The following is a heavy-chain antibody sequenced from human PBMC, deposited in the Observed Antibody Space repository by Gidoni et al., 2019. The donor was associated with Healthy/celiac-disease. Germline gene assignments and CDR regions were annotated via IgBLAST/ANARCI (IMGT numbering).Heavy chain of an antibody. CDR3: AIVRGANNGDFDY. Sequence: QVQLVQSGAEVKKPGASVKVYCKASGYTFTSYYMHWVRQAPGQGLEWMGIINPSGGSTSYAQKFQGRVTMTRDTSTSTVYMELSSLRSEDTAVYYCAIVRGANNGDFDYWGQGTLVTVSS. D-gene: IGHD3-10*02. CDR1: GYTFTSYY. CDR2: INPSGGST. V-gene: IGHV1-46*01. J-gene: IGHJ4*02.